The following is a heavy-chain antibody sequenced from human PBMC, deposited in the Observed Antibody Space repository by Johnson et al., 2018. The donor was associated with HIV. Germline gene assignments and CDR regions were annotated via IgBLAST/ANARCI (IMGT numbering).Heavy chain of an antibody. CDR2: ISYDGGSK. Sequence: QVQLVESGGGLVQPGRSLRLSCAASGFTFSSYPMHWVRQAPGKGLEWVAIISYDGGSKYYADSVKGRFTVSRDNSKNTLYLQMNSLRAEDTAVYYCAKEQPARAFDIWGQGTMVTVSS. D-gene: IGHD1/OR15-1a*01. J-gene: IGHJ3*02. V-gene: IGHV3-30*04. CDR1: GFTFSSYP. CDR3: AKEQPARAFDI.